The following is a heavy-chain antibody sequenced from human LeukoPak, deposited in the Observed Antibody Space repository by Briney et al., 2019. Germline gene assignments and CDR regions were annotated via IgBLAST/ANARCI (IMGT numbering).Heavy chain of an antibody. D-gene: IGHD4-17*01. Sequence: SETLSLTCTVSGGSISSYYWSWIRQPPGKGLEWIGYIYTSGSTNYNPSLKSRVTISVDTSKSQFSLKLSSVTAADTAVYYCASQLLDYGDYVVDYWGQGTLVTVSS. V-gene: IGHV4-4*09. CDR1: GGSISSYY. J-gene: IGHJ4*02. CDR3: ASQLLDYGDYVVDY. CDR2: IYTSGST.